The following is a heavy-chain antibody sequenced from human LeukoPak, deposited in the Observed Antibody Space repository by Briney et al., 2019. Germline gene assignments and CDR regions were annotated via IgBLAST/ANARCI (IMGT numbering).Heavy chain of an antibody. Sequence: SETLSLTCTVSGGSISSSSYYWGWIRQPPGKGLEWIGSIYYSGSTYYNPSLKSRVTISVDTSKNQFSLKLSSVTAADTAVYYCARGFLEWSMNYYYYYMDVWGKGTTVTVSS. D-gene: IGHD3-3*01. CDR2: IYYSGST. J-gene: IGHJ6*03. V-gene: IGHV4-39*07. CDR3: ARGFLEWSMNYYYYYMDV. CDR1: GGSISSSSYY.